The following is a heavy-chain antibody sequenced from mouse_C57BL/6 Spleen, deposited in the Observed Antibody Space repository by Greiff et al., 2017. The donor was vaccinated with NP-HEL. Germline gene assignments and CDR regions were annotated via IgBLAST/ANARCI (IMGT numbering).Heavy chain of an antibody. V-gene: IGHV1-26*01. D-gene: IGHD2-4*01. CDR2: INPNNGGT. J-gene: IGHJ4*01. CDR3: ARRPIYDDQGDY. Sequence: EVQLQQSGPELVKPGASVKISCKASGYTFTDYYMNWVKQSHGKSLEWIGDINPNNGGTSYNQKFKGKATLTVDKSSSTAYMELRSLTSEDSAVYYCARRPIYDDQGDYWGQGTSVTVSS. CDR1: GYTFTDYY.